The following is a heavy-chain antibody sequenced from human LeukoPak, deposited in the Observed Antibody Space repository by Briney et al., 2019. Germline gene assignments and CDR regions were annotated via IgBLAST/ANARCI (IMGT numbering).Heavy chain of an antibody. CDR3: ARGLLWFGESTPIDY. CDR2: ISSSSSYI. V-gene: IGHV3-21*01. Sequence: GGSLRLSCAASEFMFSSYAMHWVRQAPGKGLEWVSSISSSSSYIYYADSVKGRFTISRDNAKNSLYLQMNSLRAEDTAVYYCARGLLWFGESTPIDYWGQGTLVTVSS. D-gene: IGHD3-10*01. J-gene: IGHJ4*02. CDR1: EFMFSSYA.